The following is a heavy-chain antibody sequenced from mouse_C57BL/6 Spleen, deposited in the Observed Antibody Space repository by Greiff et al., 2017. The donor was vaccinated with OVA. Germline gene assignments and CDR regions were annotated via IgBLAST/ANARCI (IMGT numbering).Heavy chain of an antibody. J-gene: IGHJ3*01. CDR1: GYTFTSYW. Sequence: QVHVKQPGAELVMPGASVKLSCKASGYTFTSYWMHWVKQRPGQGLEWIGEIDPSDSYTNYNQKFKGKSTLTVDKSSSTAYVQLSSLAAEDSAVYDCARNGDGGSSYGWFAYWGQGTLVTVSA. V-gene: IGHV1-69*01. CDR2: IDPSDSYT. CDR3: ARNGDGGSSYGWFAY. D-gene: IGHD1-1*01.